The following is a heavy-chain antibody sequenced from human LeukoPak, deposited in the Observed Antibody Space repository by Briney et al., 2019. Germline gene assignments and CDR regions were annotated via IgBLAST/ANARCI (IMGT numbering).Heavy chain of an antibody. V-gene: IGHV3-30*18. CDR3: AKDIGDSTPSAFDY. Sequence: GRSLRLSCAASGFTFSSYGMHWVRQAPGKGLEWVAVISYDGSNKYYADSVKGRFTISRDNSKNTLYLQMNSLRAEDTAVYYCAKDIGDSTPSAFDYWGQGTLVTVSS. D-gene: IGHD2-2*01. J-gene: IGHJ4*02. CDR2: ISYDGSNK. CDR1: GFTFSSYG.